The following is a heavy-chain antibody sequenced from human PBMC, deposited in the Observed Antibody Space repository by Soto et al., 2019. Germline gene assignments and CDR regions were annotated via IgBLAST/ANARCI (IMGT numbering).Heavy chain of an antibody. CDR1: GFTVSSNY. D-gene: IGHD3-3*02. Sequence: GGSLRLSCAASGFTVSSNYMSWVRQAPGKGLEWVSVIYSGGSTYYADSVKGRFTISRDNSKNTLYLQMNSLRAEDTAVYKCARKSLFAGGGIPPYYMEVWGKGT. J-gene: IGHJ6*03. CDR2: IYSGGST. CDR3: ARKSLFAGGGIPPYYMEV. V-gene: IGHV3-66*01.